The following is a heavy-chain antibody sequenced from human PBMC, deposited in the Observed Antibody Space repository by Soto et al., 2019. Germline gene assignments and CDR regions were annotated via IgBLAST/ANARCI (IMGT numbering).Heavy chain of an antibody. V-gene: IGHV4-4*02. Sequence: QVQLQESGPGLVKPSGTLSLTCAVSSGSISSSNWWSWVRQPPGKGLEGIGEIYHSGSTNYNPSLKSRVTISVDKSKNQFSLKLSSVTAADTAVYYCARLPARWSTRGPYYYMDVWGKGTTVTVSS. J-gene: IGHJ6*03. CDR2: IYHSGST. CDR3: ARLPARWSTRGPYYYMDV. CDR1: SGSISSSNW. D-gene: IGHD2-15*01.